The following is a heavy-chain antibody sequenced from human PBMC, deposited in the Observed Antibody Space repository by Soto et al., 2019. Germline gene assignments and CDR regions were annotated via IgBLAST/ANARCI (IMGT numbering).Heavy chain of an antibody. CDR3: ARAPPRGIAAPGTWGSGMDV. CDR2: ISYDGSNK. D-gene: IGHD6-13*01. V-gene: IGHV3-30*04. CDR1: GFSFSSYS. J-gene: IGHJ6*02. Sequence: RGSLRLSCAASGFSFSSYSMHWVRQAPGKGLEWVAVISYDGSNKYYADSVKGRFTITRDSSKNTVSLQMNSLRLEDTAVYYCARAPPRGIAAPGTWGSGMDVWGQGTTVTV.